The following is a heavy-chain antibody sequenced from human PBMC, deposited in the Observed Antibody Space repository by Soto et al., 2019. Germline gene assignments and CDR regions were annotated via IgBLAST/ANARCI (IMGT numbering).Heavy chain of an antibody. CDR2: ISGSGGST. Sequence: GESLKISCAASGFTFSSYAMSWVRQAPGKGLEWVSAISGSGGSTYYADSVKGRFTISRDNSKNTLYLQMNSLRAEDTAVYYCAKWEEGCSSTSCYNWFDPWGQGTLVTVSS. CDR1: GFTFSSYA. V-gene: IGHV3-23*01. CDR3: AKWEEGCSSTSCYNWFDP. D-gene: IGHD2-2*01. J-gene: IGHJ5*02.